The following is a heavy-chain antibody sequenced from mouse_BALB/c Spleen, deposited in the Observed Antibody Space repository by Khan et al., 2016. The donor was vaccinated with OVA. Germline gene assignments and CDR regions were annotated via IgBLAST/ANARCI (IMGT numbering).Heavy chain of an antibody. CDR3: ARYCALDY. CDR2: ISSFAYSI. Sequence: EVQLVESGGGLVQPGGSRKLSCAASGFTFSDYGLAWVRQAPGKGPEWVAFISSFAYSIYYADTVTGRFTISRENAKNTLYLERSSLRSEDTDIDRCARYCALDYWGQGTSVTVSA. V-gene: IGHV5-15*02. J-gene: IGHJ4*01. CDR1: GFTFSDYG.